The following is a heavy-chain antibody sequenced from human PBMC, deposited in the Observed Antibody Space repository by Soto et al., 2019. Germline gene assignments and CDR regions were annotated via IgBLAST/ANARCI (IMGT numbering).Heavy chain of an antibody. CDR1: GGSFSGYY. V-gene: IGHV4-34*01. Sequence: NPSETLSLTCAVYGGSFSGYYWSWIRQPPGKGLEWIGEINHSGSTNYNPSLKSRVTISVDTSKNQFSLKLSSVTAADTAVYYCARGFYVGWLLLSVWFDPWGQGTLVTVSS. CDR2: INHSGST. D-gene: IGHD3-22*01. CDR3: ARGFYVGWLLLSVWFDP. J-gene: IGHJ5*02.